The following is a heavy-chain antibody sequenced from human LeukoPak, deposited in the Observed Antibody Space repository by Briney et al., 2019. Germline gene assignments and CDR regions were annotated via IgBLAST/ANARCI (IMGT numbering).Heavy chain of an antibody. CDR3: ASHAMVRGVITQNWFDP. J-gene: IGHJ5*02. D-gene: IGHD3-10*01. Sequence: SEALSLAFAVYGGSFSCYYWSWIRAPPGKGLGGMGAINHSGSTNYNPSLKSRVTISVDTSKNQFSLKLSSVTAADTAVYYCASHAMVRGVITQNWFDPWGQGTLVTVSS. CDR1: GGSFSCYY. V-gene: IGHV4-34*01. CDR2: INHSGST.